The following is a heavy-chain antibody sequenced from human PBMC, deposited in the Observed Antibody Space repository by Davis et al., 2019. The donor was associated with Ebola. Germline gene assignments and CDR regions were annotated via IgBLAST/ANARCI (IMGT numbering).Heavy chain of an antibody. J-gene: IGHJ6*02. V-gene: IGHV3-30*18. CDR2: LSYDGSNK. CDR3: AKDGGVYQHHYFYYHMDV. D-gene: IGHD6-13*01. CDR1: GFTFNSYA. Sequence: GESLKISCSASGFTFNSYAMHWVRQAPGKGLEWVAVLSYDGSNKYYADSVKGRFTISRDNSKNTLYLQMDSLRAEDTAVYYCAKDGGVYQHHYFYYHMDVWGQGTAVTVSS.